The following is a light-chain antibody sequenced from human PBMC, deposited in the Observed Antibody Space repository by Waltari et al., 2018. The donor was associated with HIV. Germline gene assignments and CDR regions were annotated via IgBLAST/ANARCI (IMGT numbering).Light chain of an antibody. V-gene: IGLV3-1*01. J-gene: IGLJ2*01. CDR1: KLGDKY. Sequence: SYELTQPPSVSVSPGQTASITCPGDKLGDKYACWYQQKPGQSPVLVIYQDSKRPSGIPERFSGSNSGNTATLTISGTQAMDEADYYCQAWDSSTGVLFGGGTKLTVL. CDR3: QAWDSSTGVL. CDR2: QDS.